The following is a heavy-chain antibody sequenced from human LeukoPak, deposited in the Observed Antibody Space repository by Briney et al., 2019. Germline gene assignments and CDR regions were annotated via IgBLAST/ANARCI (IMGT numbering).Heavy chain of an antibody. CDR3: AKDREMNYYDSSGYCDY. CDR1: GFTFSSYA. D-gene: IGHD3-22*01. J-gene: IGHJ4*02. V-gene: IGHV3-23*01. Sequence: TGGSLRLSCAASGFTFSSYAMSWVRQAPGKGLEWVSVISGSGGSTYYADSVKGRFTISRDNSKNTLYLQMNSLRVEDTAVYYCAKDREMNYYDSSGYCDYWGQGTLVTVSS. CDR2: ISGSGGST.